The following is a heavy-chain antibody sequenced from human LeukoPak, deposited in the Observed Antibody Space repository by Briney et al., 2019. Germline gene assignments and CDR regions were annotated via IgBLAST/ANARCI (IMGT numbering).Heavy chain of an antibody. CDR1: AFTFGDYA. V-gene: IGHV3-49*04. Sequence: GGSLNLSCTASAFTFGDYAVTWVRQAPGKGLEWVGFISSEAYGGTPEYAASVKGRFTISRDDSKSIAYPQMNSLKTEDTAVYYCTRDQTPYYWGQGTLVTVSS. J-gene: IGHJ4*02. CDR3: TRDQTPYY. CDR2: ISSEAYGGTP.